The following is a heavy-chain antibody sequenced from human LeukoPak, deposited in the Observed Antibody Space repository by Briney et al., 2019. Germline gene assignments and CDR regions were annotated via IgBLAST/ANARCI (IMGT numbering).Heavy chain of an antibody. D-gene: IGHD5-12*01. J-gene: IGHJ4*02. Sequence: AGGSLRLSCAASGIAFSSHGLHWVRQAPGKGLEWVASLRLDGIKKYYVDSVKGRFPFSRDGTTNTLSLHMKTLRPDDTAIYYCVKGHGRLGDYWGEGTLVTVSS. CDR2: LRLDGIKK. V-gene: IGHV3-30*02. CDR1: GIAFSSHG. CDR3: VKGHGRLGDY.